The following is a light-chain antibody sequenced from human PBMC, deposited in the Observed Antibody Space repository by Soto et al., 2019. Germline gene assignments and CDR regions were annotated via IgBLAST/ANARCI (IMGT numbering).Light chain of an antibody. CDR2: KAS. J-gene: IGKJ1*01. V-gene: IGKV1-5*03. CDR3: QQYNSYRWT. Sequence: DIQMTQSPSTLSASVGDRVTFPCRASQSISSWLAWYQQKPGKAPKLLIYKASSLESGVPSRFSGSGSGTEFTLTISSLQPDDFATYYCQQYNSYRWTFGQGTKVDI. CDR1: QSISSW.